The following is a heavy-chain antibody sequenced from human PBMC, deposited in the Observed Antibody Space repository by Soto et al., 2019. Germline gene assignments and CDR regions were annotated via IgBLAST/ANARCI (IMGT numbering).Heavy chain of an antibody. CDR3: ARTIAVAGIGYYLDY. CDR1: AYSFSTYA. Sequence: QVQLVQSGADVKKPGASVKVSCEASAYSFSTYAITWVRQAPGQGLEWLGRISTYNGNTNYAAVLQGRVTLTTDASSSTAFMELRSRRSDDTAVYYCARTIAVAGIGYYLDYWGQGTLVTVSS. J-gene: IGHJ4*02. V-gene: IGHV1-18*04. D-gene: IGHD6-19*01. CDR2: ISTYNGNT.